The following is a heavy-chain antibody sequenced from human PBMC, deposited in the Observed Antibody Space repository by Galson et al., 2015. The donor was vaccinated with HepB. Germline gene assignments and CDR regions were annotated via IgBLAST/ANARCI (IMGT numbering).Heavy chain of an antibody. CDR2: ISGYNGNT. CDR3: ARGKYSAILYPEYFHY. D-gene: IGHD1-26*01. CDR1: GYTFTSFG. Sequence: SVKVSCKASGYTFTSFGINWVRQAPGQGLEWMGWISGYNGNTNYSQNFQGRVTMTTETTTRTAYMELRRLRSDDTAVYFCARGKYSAILYPEYFHYWGQGTLVIVSS. J-gene: IGHJ1*01. V-gene: IGHV1-18*04.